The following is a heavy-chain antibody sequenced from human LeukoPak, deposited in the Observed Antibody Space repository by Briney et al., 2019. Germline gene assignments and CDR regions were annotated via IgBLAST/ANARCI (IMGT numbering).Heavy chain of an antibody. CDR2: IIPIFGTA. V-gene: IGHV1-69*05. CDR3: ARGGDYDSSGYLVY. J-gene: IGHJ4*02. Sequence: SVKVSCKASGYTFTSYGISWVRQAPGQGLEWMGGIIPIFGTANYAQKFQGRVTITTDESTSTAYMELSSLRSEDTAVYYCARGGDYDSSGYLVYWGQGTLVTVSS. CDR1: GYTFTSYG. D-gene: IGHD3-22*01.